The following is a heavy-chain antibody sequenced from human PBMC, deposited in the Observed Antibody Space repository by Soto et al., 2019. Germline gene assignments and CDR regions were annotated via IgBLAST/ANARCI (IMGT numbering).Heavy chain of an antibody. Sequence: GSLRLSCAASGFTFSSYSMNWVRQAPGKGLEWVSYISSSSSTIYYADSVKGRFTISRDNAKNSLYLQMNSLRAEDTAVYYCARSGYSSSWYPPELYVYYYKDVWGKGTTVTVSS. CDR3: ARSGYSSSWYPPELYVYYYKDV. CDR1: GFTFSSYS. CDR2: ISSSSSTI. D-gene: IGHD6-13*01. J-gene: IGHJ6*03. V-gene: IGHV3-48*01.